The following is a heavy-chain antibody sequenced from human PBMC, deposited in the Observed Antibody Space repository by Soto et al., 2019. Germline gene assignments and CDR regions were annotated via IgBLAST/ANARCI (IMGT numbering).Heavy chain of an antibody. Sequence: GGSMRLSCAASGFTFSSYGVHWVRQAPGKGLEWVAVIWYDGSNKYYADSVKGRFTISRDNSKITLYLQMNSLRAEDTAVYYCARDLGPFSSGWPGYWGQGTLVTVSS. CDR3: ARDLGPFSSGWPGY. CDR2: IWYDGSNK. J-gene: IGHJ4*02. V-gene: IGHV3-33*01. D-gene: IGHD6-19*01. CDR1: GFTFSSYG.